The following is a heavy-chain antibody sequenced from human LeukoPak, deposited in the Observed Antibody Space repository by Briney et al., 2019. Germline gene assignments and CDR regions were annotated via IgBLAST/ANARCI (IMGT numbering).Heavy chain of an antibody. CDR2: IYSGGST. D-gene: IGHD1-26*01. CDR1: GFTVSSNY. Sequence: GGSLRLSCAASGFTVSSNYMSWVRQAPGKGLECVSIIYSGGSTYYADSVKGRFSISRDDSKNTVYLQMNGLRVEDTAVYYCARDLWGPLGYWGQGTLVTVSS. J-gene: IGHJ4*02. V-gene: IGHV3-66*01. CDR3: ARDLWGPLGY.